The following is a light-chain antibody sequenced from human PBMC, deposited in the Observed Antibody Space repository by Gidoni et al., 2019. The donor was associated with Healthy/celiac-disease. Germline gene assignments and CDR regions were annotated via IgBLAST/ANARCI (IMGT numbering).Light chain of an antibody. V-gene: IGKV3-20*01. CDR2: GAS. Sequence: EIVLTQSPGTLSLSPGDRATLSCRASQSVSSSYSAWYQQKPGQAPRLLIYGASSRATGIPDRFSGSGSGTDFTLTISRLEPEDFAVYYCQQYGSSPPLTFGGGTKVEIK. CDR1: QSVSSSY. J-gene: IGKJ4*01. CDR3: QQYGSSPPLT.